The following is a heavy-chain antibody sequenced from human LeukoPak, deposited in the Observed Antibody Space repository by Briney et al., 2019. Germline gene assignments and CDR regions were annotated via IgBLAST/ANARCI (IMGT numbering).Heavy chain of an antibody. CDR3: AIVPITIFGVDWFDP. Sequence: ASVKVSCKASGYTLTGYYMHWVRQAPGQGLEWMGWINPNSGGTNYAQKFQGRVTMTRDTSISTAYMELSRLRSDDTAVYYCAIVPITIFGVDWFDPWGQGTLATVSS. D-gene: IGHD3-3*01. CDR1: GYTLTGYY. CDR2: INPNSGGT. V-gene: IGHV1-2*02. J-gene: IGHJ5*02.